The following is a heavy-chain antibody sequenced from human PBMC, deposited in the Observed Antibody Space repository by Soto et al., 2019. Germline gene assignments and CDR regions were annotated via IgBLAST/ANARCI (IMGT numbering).Heavy chain of an antibody. Sequence: GSLRLSCAASGFTFSSYAMTWLRQAPGKGLEWVSTVGGDGVNTKYADSVKGRLTLSRDNSKSTHYLQMDSLRAEDTAIYYCAHWPWRLENSGWRRDAFHIWGQGTMVTVSS. J-gene: IGHJ3*02. V-gene: IGHV3-23*01. D-gene: IGHD6-19*01. CDR3: AHWPWRLENSGWRRDAFHI. CDR1: GFTFSSYA. CDR2: VGGDGVNT.